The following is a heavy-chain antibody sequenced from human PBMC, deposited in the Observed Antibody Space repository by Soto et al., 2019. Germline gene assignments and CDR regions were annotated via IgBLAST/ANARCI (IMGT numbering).Heavy chain of an antibody. CDR3: ARDEYYDSSXYYGATDY. D-gene: IGHD3-22*01. V-gene: IGHV3-30-3*01. J-gene: IGHJ4*02. CDR1: GFTFSSYA. CDR2: ISYDGSNK. Sequence: QVQLVESGGGVVQPGRSLRLSCAASGFTFSSYAMHWVRQAPGKGLEWVAVISYDGSNKYYADSVKGRFTISRDNSKNTLYLQMNSLRAEDTAVYYCARDEYYDSSXYYGATDYWGQGTLVTVSS.